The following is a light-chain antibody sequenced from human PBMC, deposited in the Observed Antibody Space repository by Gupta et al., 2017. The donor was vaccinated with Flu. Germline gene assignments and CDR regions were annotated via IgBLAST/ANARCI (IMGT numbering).Light chain of an antibody. CDR1: RGISNY. Sequence: DIQLTQSPSFLSASVGDRVTITCRASRGISNYLAWYQQKPGKAPKLLIYDASTLRSGVPSRFSGSGSWSDFTLTIRSLQTEDFATYYCQQLNSYPRTFGQGTKLEIK. V-gene: IGKV1-9*01. J-gene: IGKJ1*01. CDR3: QQLNSYPRT. CDR2: DAS.